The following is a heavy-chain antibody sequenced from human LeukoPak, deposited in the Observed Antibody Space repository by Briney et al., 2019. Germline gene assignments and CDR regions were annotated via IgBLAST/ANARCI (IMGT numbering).Heavy chain of an antibody. CDR3: ARDRKNSSGYYVYFDY. D-gene: IGHD3-22*01. Sequence: PGGSLRLSCAASGFTFSSYEMNWVRQAPGKGLEWVSYISSSGSTIYHADSVKGRFTISRDNAKNSLYLQMNSLRAEDTAVYYCARDRKNSSGYYVYFDYWGQGTLVTVSS. J-gene: IGHJ4*02. CDR2: ISSSGSTI. CDR1: GFTFSSYE. V-gene: IGHV3-48*03.